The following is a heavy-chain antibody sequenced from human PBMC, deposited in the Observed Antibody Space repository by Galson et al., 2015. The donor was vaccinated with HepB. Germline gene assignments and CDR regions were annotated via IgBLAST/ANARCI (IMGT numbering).Heavy chain of an antibody. V-gene: IGHV3-48*02. J-gene: IGHJ4*02. CDR2: ISSSSSTI. D-gene: IGHD2-2*01. CDR3: ARGTSCSY. Sequence: LSLSCAASGFTFSSYSMNWVRQAPGKGLEWVSYISSSSSTIYYADSVKGRFTISRDNAKNSLYLQMNSLRDGDTAVYYCARGTSCSYWGQGTLVTVSS. CDR1: GFTFSSYS.